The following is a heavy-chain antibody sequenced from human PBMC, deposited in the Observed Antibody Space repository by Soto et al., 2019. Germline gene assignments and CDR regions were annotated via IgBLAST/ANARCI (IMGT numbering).Heavy chain of an antibody. Sequence: QITLKESGPTLVKPTQTVTLTCTFSGFSLSTSGMGVGWIRQPPGKALEWLALLYWDDDIHYSPSLKSRVSITKDTYKNQVVRTMTNMDPVDTATYFCAHRRSKVDFDYWGQGTLVTVSS. CDR2: LYWDDDI. J-gene: IGHJ4*02. V-gene: IGHV2-5*02. CDR3: AHRRSKVDFDY. CDR1: GFSLSTSGMG.